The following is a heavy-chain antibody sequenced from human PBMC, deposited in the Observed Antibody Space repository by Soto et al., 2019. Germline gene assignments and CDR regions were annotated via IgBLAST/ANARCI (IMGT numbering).Heavy chain of an antibody. J-gene: IGHJ6*02. CDR1: GGTFSSYT. Sequence: SVKVSCKASGGTFSSYTISWVRQAPGQGLEWMGRIIPIIGITKYAQKFQGRVTITTDKSTSTAYMELSSLRSEDTAVYYCARDASLSWGPPYYYYYGMDVWGQGTTVTVSS. CDR3: ARDASLSWGPPYYYYYGMDV. CDR2: IIPIIGIT. D-gene: IGHD7-27*01. V-gene: IGHV1-69*04.